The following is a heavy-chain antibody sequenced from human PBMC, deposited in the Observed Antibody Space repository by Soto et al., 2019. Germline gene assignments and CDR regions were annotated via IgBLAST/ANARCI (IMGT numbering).Heavy chain of an antibody. CDR2: ISAYNGNT. J-gene: IGHJ4*02. V-gene: IGHV1-18*01. Sequence: ASVKVSCKASGYTFTSYGISWVRQAPGQGLEWMGWISAYNGNTNYAQKLQGRVTMTTDTSTSTAYMELSSLRSEDTAVYYCATAGAQDYYFDHWGQGTLVTVSS. D-gene: IGHD3-10*01. CDR3: ATAGAQDYYFDH. CDR1: GYTFTSYG.